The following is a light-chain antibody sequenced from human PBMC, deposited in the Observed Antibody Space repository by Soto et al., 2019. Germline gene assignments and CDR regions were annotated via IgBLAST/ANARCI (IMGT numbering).Light chain of an antibody. V-gene: IGKV1-33*01. CDR1: QDITNS. Sequence: DIQMTQSPSSLSASVGDRVTITCQASQDITNSLNWYQQKPGKAPKFLIYDASNLETGVPSRFSGSGSGTNFIFTIGSLQPEYIATYYCRQYDTPLLFGRGTRLEIK. CDR2: DAS. J-gene: IGKJ5*01. CDR3: RQYDTPLL.